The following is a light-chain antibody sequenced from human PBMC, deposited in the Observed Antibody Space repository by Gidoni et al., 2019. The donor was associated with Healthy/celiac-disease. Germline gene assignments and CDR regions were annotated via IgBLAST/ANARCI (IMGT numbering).Light chain of an antibody. J-gene: IGLJ1*01. CDR3: SSYTSSSTFYV. CDR1: SSDVGGYNY. CDR2: DVS. V-gene: IGLV2-14*03. Sequence: QSALTQPAPVAGSPGKSITISCTGTSSDVGGYNYVSWYQQHPGKAPKLMIYDVSNRPSGVSNRFSGSKSGNTASLTISGLQAEDEADYYCSSYTSSSTFYVFGTGTKVTVL.